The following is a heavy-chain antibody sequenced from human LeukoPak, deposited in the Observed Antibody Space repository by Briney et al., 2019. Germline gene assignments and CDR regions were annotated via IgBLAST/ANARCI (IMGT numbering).Heavy chain of an antibody. CDR3: ARASVEMATIRLRRSAFDI. V-gene: IGHV1-46*01. D-gene: IGHD5-24*01. J-gene: IGHJ3*02. CDR1: GYTFTNYY. CDR2: INPSGGST. Sequence: GASVKVSCKASGYTFTNYYIHWVRQAPGQGLEWMGIINPSGGSTSYAQKFQGRVTMTRDTSTSTVYMELSSLRSGDTAVYYCARASVEMATIRLRRSAFDIWGQGTMVTVSS.